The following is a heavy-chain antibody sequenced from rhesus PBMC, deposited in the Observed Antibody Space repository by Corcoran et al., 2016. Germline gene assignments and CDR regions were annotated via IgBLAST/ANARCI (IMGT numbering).Heavy chain of an antibody. Sequence: EVQLVQPGAEVKKPGASVKISCKASGYTFTDYYLHWVRQAPGKGLRWMGRVDPEDGQAIHAPECQARVTITADTSKATAYMELSCLSSEDTALYYCATDVLSGVIINFGYWGQGVLVTVSS. J-gene: IGHJ4*01. CDR3: ATDVLSGVIINFGY. CDR1: GYTFTDYY. CDR2: VDPEDGQA. D-gene: IGHD3-34*01. V-gene: IGHV1-111*02.